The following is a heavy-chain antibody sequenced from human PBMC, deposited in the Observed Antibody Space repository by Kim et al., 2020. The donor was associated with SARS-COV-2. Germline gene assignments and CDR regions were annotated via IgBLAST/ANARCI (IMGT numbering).Heavy chain of an antibody. CDR2: ISSSGSTI. D-gene: IGHD2-8*01. J-gene: IGHJ3*02. Sequence: GGSLRLSCAASGFTFSSYEMNWVRQAPGKGLEWVSYISSSGSTIYYADSVKGRFTISRDNAKNSLYLQMNSLRAEDTAVYYCARDRYCTNGVCYGAFDIWGQGTMVTVSS. V-gene: IGHV3-48*03. CDR1: GFTFSSYE. CDR3: ARDRYCTNGVCYGAFDI.